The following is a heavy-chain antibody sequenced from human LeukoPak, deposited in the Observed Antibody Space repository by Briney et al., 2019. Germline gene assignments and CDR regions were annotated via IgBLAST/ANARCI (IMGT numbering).Heavy chain of an antibody. Sequence: GESLKISCKGSGYSFTNYWISWVRQMPGKGLEWMGRIDPSDSYTKYSPSFEGHVTISVDKSISTAFLQWNSLKASDSAMYYCATEASKVTTDFANYWGQGTQVAVSS. CDR2: IDPSDSYT. D-gene: IGHD4-17*01. V-gene: IGHV5-10-1*01. CDR1: GYSFTNYW. CDR3: ATEASKVTTDFANY. J-gene: IGHJ4*02.